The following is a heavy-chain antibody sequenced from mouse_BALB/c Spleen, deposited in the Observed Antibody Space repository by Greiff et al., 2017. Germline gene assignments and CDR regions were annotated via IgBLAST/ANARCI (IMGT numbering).Heavy chain of an antibody. CDR2: ITPYYGST. CDR3: ARVRRYEGFDY. CDR1: GYSFTDYI. Sequence: VQLQQTGPELVKPGASVKISCKASGYSFTDYIMLWVKQSHGKSLEWIGNITPYYGSTSYNLKFKGKATLTVDKSSSTAYMQLNSLTSEDSAVYYCARVRRYEGFDYWGQGTTLTVSS. D-gene: IGHD2-14*01. V-gene: IGHV1-39*01. J-gene: IGHJ2*01.